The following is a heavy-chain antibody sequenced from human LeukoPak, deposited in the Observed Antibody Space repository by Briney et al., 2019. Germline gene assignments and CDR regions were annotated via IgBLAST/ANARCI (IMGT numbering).Heavy chain of an antibody. CDR2: IIPIFGTA. CDR3: ARAYGDYVRWFDP. V-gene: IGHV1-69*13. Sequence: SVTVSCKASGGTFSSYAISWVRQAPGQGLEWMGGIIPIFGTANYAQKFQGRVTITADESTSTAYMELSSLRSKDTAVYYCARAYGDYVRWFDPWGQGTLVTVSS. D-gene: IGHD4-17*01. CDR1: GGTFSSYA. J-gene: IGHJ5*02.